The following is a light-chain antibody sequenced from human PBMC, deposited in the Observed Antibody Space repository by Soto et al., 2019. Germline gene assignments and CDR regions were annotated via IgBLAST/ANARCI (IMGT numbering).Light chain of an antibody. V-gene: IGKV1-9*01. J-gene: IGKJ1*01. CDR2: AAS. Sequence: IQLTQSPSSLSASVGDRVTITCRAGQGISSYLAWYQQKPGKAPKLLIYAASTLQSGVPSRFSGSGSGANFTLTISSLQPEDFATYYCQQLNSYPRTFGQGTKVEIK. CDR1: QGISSY. CDR3: QQLNSYPRT.